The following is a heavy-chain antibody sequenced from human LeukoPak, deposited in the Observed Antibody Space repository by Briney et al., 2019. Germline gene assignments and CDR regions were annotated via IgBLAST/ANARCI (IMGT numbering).Heavy chain of an antibody. J-gene: IGHJ5*02. CDR3: ARDLGQYYDTSDNWFDP. V-gene: IGHV3-30*02. CDR1: RFTFSSYG. CDR2: IRYDGGKK. Sequence: GGSLRLSCAASRFTFSSYGMHWVRQAPGKGLEWVAFIRYDGGKKYYADSVKGRFTISRDNSKNTLNLQMNSLRAEDTAVYYCARDLGQYYDTSDNWFDPWGQGTLVTVSS. D-gene: IGHD3-22*01.